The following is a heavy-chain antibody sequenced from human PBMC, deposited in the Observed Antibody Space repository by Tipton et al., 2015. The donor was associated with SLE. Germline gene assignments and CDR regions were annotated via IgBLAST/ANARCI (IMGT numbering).Heavy chain of an antibody. CDR2: ISHSGST. CDR1: GVSISHYY. Sequence: TLSLTCTVSGVSISHYYWSWIRQPPGKGLEWIGYISHSGSTNYNPSLKSRVTISADTSKNQFSLRLRSVTAADTAVYYCARGPYGAAAAYDFWGQGTLVTVSS. V-gene: IGHV4-59*07. D-gene: IGHD6-13*01. J-gene: IGHJ4*02. CDR3: ARGPYGAAAAYDF.